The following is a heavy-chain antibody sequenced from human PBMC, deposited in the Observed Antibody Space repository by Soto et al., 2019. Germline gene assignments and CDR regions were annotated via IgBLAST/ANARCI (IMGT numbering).Heavy chain of an antibody. CDR1: GGSISSYY. V-gene: IGHV4-59*01. D-gene: IGHD3-3*01. Sequence: SETLSLTCTVSGGSISSYYWSWIRQPPGKGLEWIGYIYYSGSTNYNPSLKSRVTISVDTSKNQFSLKLSSVTAADTAVYYCARLYDFWSGHSRDVGGKGTTVTVSS. CDR2: IYYSGST. J-gene: IGHJ6*04. CDR3: ARLYDFWSGHSRDV.